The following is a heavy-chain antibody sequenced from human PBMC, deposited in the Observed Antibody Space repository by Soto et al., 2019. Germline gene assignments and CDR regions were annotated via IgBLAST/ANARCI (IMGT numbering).Heavy chain of an antibody. V-gene: IGHV1-69*13. Sequence: SVKVSCKASGGTFSSYAISWVRPAPGRGLEWMGGIIPIFGTANYAQKFQGRVTITADEPTSTAYMELSSLRSEDTAVYYCARGALLRYFDWLLVDWGQGTLVTVSS. CDR2: IIPIFGTA. CDR1: GGTFSSYA. J-gene: IGHJ4*02. CDR3: ARGALLRYFDWLLVD. D-gene: IGHD3-9*01.